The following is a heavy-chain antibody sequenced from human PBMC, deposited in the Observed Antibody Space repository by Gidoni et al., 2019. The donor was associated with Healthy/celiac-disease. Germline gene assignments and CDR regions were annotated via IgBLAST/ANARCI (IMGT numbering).Heavy chain of an antibody. D-gene: IGHD3-9*01. CDR1: GGPISSYY. CDR3: ARVGAGYYDILTGYYIQYYFDY. CDR2: IYYSGGT. V-gene: IGHV4-59*01. Sequence: QVQLQESGPGLVKPSETLSLTCTVSGGPISSYYWSWIRQPPGTRLEWIGYIYYSGGTNYNPSLKSRVTISVDTSKNQFSLKLSSVTAADTAVYYCARVGAGYYDILTGYYIQYYFDYWGQGTLVTVSS. J-gene: IGHJ4*02.